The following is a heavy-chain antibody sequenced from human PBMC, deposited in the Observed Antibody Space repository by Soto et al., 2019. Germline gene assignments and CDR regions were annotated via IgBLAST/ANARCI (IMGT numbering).Heavy chain of an antibody. D-gene: IGHD2-8*01. V-gene: IGHV1-2*04. Sequence: ASVKVSCKASGYGFTEYHIHWVRQAPGQGLEWLGRINPKSGGTSTAQKFQGWVTMTTDTSISTASMELTRLTSDDTAIYYCARGDSTDCSNGVCSFFYNHDMDVWGQGTTVTVSS. CDR2: INPKSGGT. J-gene: IGHJ6*02. CDR3: ARGDSTDCSNGVCSFFYNHDMDV. CDR1: GYGFTEYH.